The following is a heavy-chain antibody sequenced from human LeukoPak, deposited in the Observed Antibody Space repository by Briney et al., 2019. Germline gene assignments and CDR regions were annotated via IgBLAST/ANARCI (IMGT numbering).Heavy chain of an antibody. CDR1: GYTFTGYY. CDR3: ARDFFGQWLVQNLNWFDP. CDR2: INPNSGGT. J-gene: IGHJ5*02. V-gene: IGHV1-2*02. D-gene: IGHD6-19*01. Sequence: ASVKVSCKASGYTFTGYYMHWVRQAPGQGLEWMGWINPNSGGTNYAQKFQGRVTMTRDTSISTAYMELSRLRSDDTAVYYCARDFFGQWLVQNLNWFDPWGQGTLVTASS.